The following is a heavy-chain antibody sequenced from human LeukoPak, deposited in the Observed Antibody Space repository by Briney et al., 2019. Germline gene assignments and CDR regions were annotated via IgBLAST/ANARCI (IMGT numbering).Heavy chain of an antibody. J-gene: IGHJ5*02. CDR3: ARGLSGSSFWFDP. D-gene: IGHD1-26*01. CDR1: GGSISSYY. V-gene: IGHV4-4*09. CDR2: IYTSGST. Sequence: SETLSLTCTVSGGSISSYYWSWIRQPPGKGLGWIGYIYTSGSTNYNPSLKSRVTISVDTSKNQFSLKLSSVTAADTAVYYCARGLSGSSFWFDPWGQGTLVTVSS.